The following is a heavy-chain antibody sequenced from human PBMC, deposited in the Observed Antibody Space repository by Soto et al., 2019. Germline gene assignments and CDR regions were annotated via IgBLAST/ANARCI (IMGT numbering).Heavy chain of an antibody. CDR2: IVVGSGNT. Sequence: SVKGSCKAVVFGMTRYVMELGSRAREQRREWLGWIVVGSGNTNYAQKFQERGTITRDMSTSTAYMALSSLRSEDTAVYYCAAEVPGGEWLRLEGAFDIWGQGTMVTVSS. CDR3: AAEVPGGEWLRLEGAFDI. J-gene: IGHJ3*02. V-gene: IGHV1-58*02. D-gene: IGHD5-12*01. CDR1: VFGMTRYV.